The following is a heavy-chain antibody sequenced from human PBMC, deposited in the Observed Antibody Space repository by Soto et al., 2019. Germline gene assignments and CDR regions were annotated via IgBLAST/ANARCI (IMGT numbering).Heavy chain of an antibody. J-gene: IGHJ4*02. CDR2: ISAYNGNT. CDR1: GYTFTSYG. Sequence: QVQLVQSGAEVKKPGASVKVSCKASGYTFTSYGIIWVRQAPGQGLEWMGWISAYNGNTNYAQKLQGRVTMTTDTSTSTAYMELRSLRSDDTAVYYCARADPINYSGYDAPIDYWGQGTLVTVSS. V-gene: IGHV1-18*01. CDR3: ARADPINYSGYDAPIDY. D-gene: IGHD5-12*01.